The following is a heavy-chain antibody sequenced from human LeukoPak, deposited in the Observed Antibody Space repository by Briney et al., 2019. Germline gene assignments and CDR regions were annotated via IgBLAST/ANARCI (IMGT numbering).Heavy chain of an antibody. CDR3: ASYDYGGNYY. Sequence: SETLSLTCTVSGGSISSSSYYWGWIRQPPGKGLEWIGSIYYSGSTYYNPSLKSRVTISVDTSKNQLSLKLSSVTAADTAVYYCASYDYGGNYYWGQGTLVTVSS. CDR2: IYYSGST. CDR1: GGSISSSSYY. J-gene: IGHJ4*02. D-gene: IGHD4-23*01. V-gene: IGHV4-39*01.